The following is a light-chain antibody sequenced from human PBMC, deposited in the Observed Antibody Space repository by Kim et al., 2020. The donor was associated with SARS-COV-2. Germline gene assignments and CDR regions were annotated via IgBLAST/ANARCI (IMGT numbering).Light chain of an antibody. V-gene: IGLV1-44*01. CDR3: VAWDDSLKGPV. CDR1: SSNIGSKT. CDR2: NNN. J-gene: IGLJ3*02. Sequence: GQRVPISCSGSSSNIGSKTVSWYQHLPGTAPKLLIYNNNQRPSGVPDRFSDSKSGTSASLAISGLQSEDEAEYYCVAWDDSLKGPVFGGGTQLTVL.